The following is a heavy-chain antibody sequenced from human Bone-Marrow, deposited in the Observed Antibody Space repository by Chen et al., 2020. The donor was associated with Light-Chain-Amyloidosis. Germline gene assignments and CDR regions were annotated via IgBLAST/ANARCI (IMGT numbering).Heavy chain of an antibody. CDR2: ISSNGNAI. D-gene: IGHD6-13*01. CDR1: GFTFGTYS. Sequence: EVHLVETGGALIQPGGSLRLSCAASGFTFGTYSLTWVRQAPGKGLEWLSYISSNGNAIFYAASVRGRFTISRDNANSSLYLQMRNLRVEDTAVYYCAGDSVDSAADDFWGQGTLVTVSS. V-gene: IGHV3-48*01. J-gene: IGHJ4*02. CDR3: AGDSVDSAADDF.